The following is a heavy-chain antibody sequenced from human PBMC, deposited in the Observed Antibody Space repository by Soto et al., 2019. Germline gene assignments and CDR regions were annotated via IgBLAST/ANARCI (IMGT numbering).Heavy chain of an antibody. CDR3: ARSTYSSSYVVYFDY. V-gene: IGHV1-69*01. J-gene: IGHJ4*02. CDR1: GGTFSSYA. D-gene: IGHD6-13*01. CDR2: IIPIFGTA. Sequence: QVQLVQSGAEVKKPGSSVKVSCKASGGTFSSYAISWVRQAPGQGLEWMGGIIPIFGTATYAQKFQGRVTITADESTSTAYMELSSLRSEDTAVYYCARSTYSSSYVVYFDYWGQGTLVTVSS.